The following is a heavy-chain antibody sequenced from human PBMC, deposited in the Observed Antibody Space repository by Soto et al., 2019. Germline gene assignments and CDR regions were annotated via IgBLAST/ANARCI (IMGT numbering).Heavy chain of an antibody. CDR1: GYTFTSYD. V-gene: IGHV1-8*01. CDR2: MNPNSGNT. Sequence: GASVKVSCKASGYTFTSYDINWVRQATGQGLERMGWMNPNSGNTGYAQKFQGRVTMTRNTSISTAYMELSSLRSEDTAVYYCARGYIPLFKRQRYFDWLLHNWFDPWGQGTLVTVSS. J-gene: IGHJ5*02. D-gene: IGHD3-9*01. CDR3: ARGYIPLFKRQRYFDWLLHNWFDP.